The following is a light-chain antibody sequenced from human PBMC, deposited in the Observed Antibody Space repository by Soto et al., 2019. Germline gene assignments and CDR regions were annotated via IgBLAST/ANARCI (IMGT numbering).Light chain of an antibody. V-gene: IGKV3-20*01. CDR2: GSS. CDR3: QQYGSSPIT. Sequence: EIVLTQSPGTLSLSPGERATLSCRASETISSSYLAWYQQKPGQAPRLLIYGSSSMATGIPDRFSGSGSGTDLTLTISRLEPEDFAVYYRQQYGSSPITFGEGTRLEIK. CDR1: ETISSSY. J-gene: IGKJ5*01.